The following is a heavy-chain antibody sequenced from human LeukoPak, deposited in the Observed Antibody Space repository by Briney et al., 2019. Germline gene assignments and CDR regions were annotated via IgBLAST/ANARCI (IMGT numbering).Heavy chain of an antibody. CDR3: ARPGVGSGLYGAFDI. CDR2: IYTSGST. Sequence: SQTLSLTCTVSGGSVSSGTYYWTWIRQPAGKGLEWIGRIYTSGSTNFDPSLKSRVTMSVDMSKNQFSLKLRSVTAADTAVYYCARPGVGSGLYGAFDIWGQGTMVTVSS. V-gene: IGHV4-61*02. D-gene: IGHD2/OR15-2a*01. J-gene: IGHJ3*02. CDR1: GGSVSSGTYY.